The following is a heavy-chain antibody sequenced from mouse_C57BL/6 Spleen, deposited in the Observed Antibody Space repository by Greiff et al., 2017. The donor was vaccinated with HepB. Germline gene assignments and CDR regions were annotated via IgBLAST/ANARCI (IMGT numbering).Heavy chain of an antibody. V-gene: IGHV5-9-1*02. Sequence: EVQVVESGEGLVKPGGSLKLSCAASGFTFSSYAMSWVRQTPEKRLEWVAYISSGGDYIYYADTVKGRFPISRDNARNTLYLQMSSLKSEDTAMYYCTRGDGRYWYFDVWGTGTTVTVSS. CDR3: TRGDGRYWYFDV. J-gene: IGHJ1*03. CDR2: ISSGGDYI. CDR1: GFTFSSYA. D-gene: IGHD2-3*01.